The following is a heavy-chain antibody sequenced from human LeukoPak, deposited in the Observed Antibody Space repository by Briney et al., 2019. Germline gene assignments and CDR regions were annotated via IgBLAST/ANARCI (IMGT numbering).Heavy chain of an antibody. CDR1: GFTVGSNT. Sequence: GGSLRLSCAASGFTVGSNTMSWVRQAPGKGLEWVSIIYSGGSTSYADSVKGRFTISRDNSKNMLYLQMNSLRTEDTAVYYCLRDWYGSGSYWQIRESYFDYWGQGTLVTVSS. CDR2: IYSGGST. D-gene: IGHD3-10*01. CDR3: LRDWYGSGSYWQIRESYFDY. J-gene: IGHJ4*02. V-gene: IGHV3-53*01.